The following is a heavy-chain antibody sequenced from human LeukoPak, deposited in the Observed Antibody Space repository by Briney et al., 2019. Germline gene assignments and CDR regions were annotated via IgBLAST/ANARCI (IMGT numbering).Heavy chain of an antibody. D-gene: IGHD3-10*01. CDR1: GGSISSGSYY. CDR2: IYTSGST. J-gene: IGHJ4*02. V-gene: IGHV4-61*02. Sequence: PSETLSLTCTVSGGSISSGSYYWSWIRQPAGKGLEWIGRIYTSGSTNYNPSLKSRVTISVDTSKNQFSLKLSSVTAADTAVYYCARLRRYYYGSGSDSPNDYWGQGTLVTVSS. CDR3: ARLRRYYYGSGSDSPNDY.